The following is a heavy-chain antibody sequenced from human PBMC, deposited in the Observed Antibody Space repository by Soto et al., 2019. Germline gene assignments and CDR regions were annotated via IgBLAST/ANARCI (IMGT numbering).Heavy chain of an antibody. CDR1: GGSISSHY. CDR3: ARPRGIAPAVWYFDL. CDR2: IYYSGIT. J-gene: IGHJ2*01. V-gene: IGHV4-59*08. Sequence: QVQLQESGPGLVKPSETLSLTCTVSGGSISSHYWSWIRQPPGRGLELIGLIYYSGITDSNPSLKSRVTISLDTSKNQLALRLSSVTAADTAVYYCARPRGIAPAVWYFDLWGRGTLVTVSS. D-gene: IGHD6-13*01.